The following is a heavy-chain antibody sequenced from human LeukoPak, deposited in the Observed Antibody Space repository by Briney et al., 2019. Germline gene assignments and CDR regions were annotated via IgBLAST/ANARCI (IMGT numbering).Heavy chain of an antibody. CDR3: ARDAGNSSGWNDFDY. J-gene: IGHJ4*02. Sequence: GGSLRLSCAASGFTFTTYSMNWVRQAPGNGLEWVSFLSSSGSHVYYADSVKGRFTISRDNAKNSLYLQMNGLRAEDTAVYYCARDAGNSSGWNDFDYWGQGTLVTVSS. D-gene: IGHD6-19*01. CDR1: GFTFTTYS. V-gene: IGHV3-21*01. CDR2: LSSSGSHV.